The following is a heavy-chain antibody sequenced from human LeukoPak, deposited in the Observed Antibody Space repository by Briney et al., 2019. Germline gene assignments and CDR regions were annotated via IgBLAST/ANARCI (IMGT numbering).Heavy chain of an antibody. CDR3: ARDRYYYDSSGYYLFDY. CDR2: IYTSGST. D-gene: IGHD3-22*01. J-gene: IGHJ4*02. CDR1: GGSISSGSYY. V-gene: IGHV4-61*02. Sequence: SQTLSLTCTVSGGSISSGSYYWSWIRQPAGKGLEWIGRIYTSGSTNYNPSLKSRVTMSVDTSKNQFSLKLSSVTAADTAVYYCARDRYYYDSSGYYLFDYWGQGTLVTVSS.